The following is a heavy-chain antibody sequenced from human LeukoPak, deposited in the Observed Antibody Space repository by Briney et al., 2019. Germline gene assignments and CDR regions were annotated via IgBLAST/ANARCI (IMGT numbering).Heavy chain of an antibody. CDR3: ARAMVRGAAFDY. D-gene: IGHD3-10*01. Sequence: GGSLRLSCAASGFTFDDYGMSWVRQAPGKGLEWVSGINWNGGSTGYADSVKGRSTISRDNAKNSLYLQMNSLRAEDTALYYCARAMVRGAAFDYWGQGTLVTVSS. CDR2: INWNGGST. J-gene: IGHJ4*02. V-gene: IGHV3-20*04. CDR1: GFTFDDYG.